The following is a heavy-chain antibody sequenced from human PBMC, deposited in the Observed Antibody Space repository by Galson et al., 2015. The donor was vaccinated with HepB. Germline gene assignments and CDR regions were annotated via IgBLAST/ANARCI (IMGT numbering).Heavy chain of an antibody. V-gene: IGHV1-18*01. CDR1: GYTFSSYG. D-gene: IGHD2-2*01. J-gene: IGHJ5*02. CDR2: ISANNGNT. Sequence: SVKVSCKASGYTFSSYGISWVRQAPGQGLEWMGWISANNGNTNYAQNLQGRVTMTTDTSTRTVYMELRSLRSDDTAVYYCARVWGGRGIVVPAAMHNWFDPWGQGTLVTVSS. CDR3: ARVWGGRGIVVPAAMHNWFDP.